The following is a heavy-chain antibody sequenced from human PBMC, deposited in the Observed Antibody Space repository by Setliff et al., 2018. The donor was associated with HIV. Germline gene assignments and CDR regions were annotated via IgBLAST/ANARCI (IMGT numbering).Heavy chain of an antibody. CDR1: GYTFSTYG. CDR3: ARTLPQYTNLFDY. J-gene: IGHJ4*02. CDR2: ISAYNGNT. D-gene: IGHD5-18*01. V-gene: IGHV1-18*01. Sequence: AASVKVSCKASGYTFSTYGISWVRQAPGQGLEWMGWISAYNGNTNYAQKFQGRVTMTRDTSISTAYMELSRLRSDDTAVYYCARTLPQYTNLFDYWGQGTLVTVSS.